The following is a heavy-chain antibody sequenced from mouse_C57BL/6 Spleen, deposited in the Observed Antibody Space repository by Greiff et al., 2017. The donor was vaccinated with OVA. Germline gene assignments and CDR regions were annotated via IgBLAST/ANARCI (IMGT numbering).Heavy chain of an antibody. CDR2: ISYDGSN. CDR1: GYSITSGYY. Sequence: EVQLVESGPGLVKPSQSLSLTCSVTGYSITSGYYWNWIRQFPGNKLEWMGYISYDGSNNYNPSLKNRISITRDTSKNQFFLKLNSVTTEDAATYYCARDSNYFDDWGQGTTLTVSS. CDR3: ARDSNYFDD. J-gene: IGHJ2*01. V-gene: IGHV3-6*01.